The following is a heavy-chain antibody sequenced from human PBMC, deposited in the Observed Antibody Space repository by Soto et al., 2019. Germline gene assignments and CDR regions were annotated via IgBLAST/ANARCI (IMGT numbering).Heavy chain of an antibody. V-gene: IGHV4-59*01. J-gene: IGHJ6*02. CDR1: GGSISSYY. Sequence: PSETLSLTCTVSGGSISSYYWSWIRQPPGKGLEWIGYIYYSGSTNYNPSLKSRVTISVDTSKNQFSLKLSSVTAADTAVYYCARQKLYYGMDVWGQGTTVTVS. CDR3: ARQKLYYGMDV. CDR2: IYYSGST.